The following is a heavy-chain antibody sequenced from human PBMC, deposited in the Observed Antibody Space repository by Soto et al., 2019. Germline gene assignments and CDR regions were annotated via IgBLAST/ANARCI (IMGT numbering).Heavy chain of an antibody. Sequence: SETLSLTCAVSGGSFTSNNWWTWVRQPPGQGLEWIGEIYRTGSVYYNPSLNSRVAVSLDTSKNHFSLKLTSVTAADTAVYYCARTFDYYGMDVWGQGTTVTVSS. CDR1: GGSFTSNNW. J-gene: IGHJ6*02. CDR3: ARTFDYYGMDV. CDR2: IYRTGSV. V-gene: IGHV4-4*02.